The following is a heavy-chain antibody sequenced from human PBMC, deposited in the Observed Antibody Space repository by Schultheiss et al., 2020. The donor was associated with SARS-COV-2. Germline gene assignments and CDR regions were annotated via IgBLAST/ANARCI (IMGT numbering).Heavy chain of an antibody. CDR3: ARDLAAAGIFDY. CDR2: IKSKTDGGTT. Sequence: GGSLRLSCAASGFTFSNAWMSWVRQAPGKGLEWVGRIKSKTDGGTTDYAAPVKGRFTISRDDSKNTLYLQMNSLKTEDTAVYYCARDLAAAGIFDYWGQGTLVTVSS. J-gene: IGHJ4*02. D-gene: IGHD6-13*01. V-gene: IGHV3-15*01. CDR1: GFTFSNAW.